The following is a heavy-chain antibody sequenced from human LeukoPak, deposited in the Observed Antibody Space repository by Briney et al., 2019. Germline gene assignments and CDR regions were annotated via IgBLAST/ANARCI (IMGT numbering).Heavy chain of an antibody. CDR2: IYHSGST. Sequence: SQALSLTCAVSGGSISSGGYSWSWIRQPPGKGLEWIGYIYHSGSTYYNPSLKSRVTISVGRSKNQFSLKLSSVTAADTAVYYCARATYYYGPGSYHPPSYFDYWGQGTLVTVSS. V-gene: IGHV4-30-2*01. D-gene: IGHD3-10*01. CDR1: GGSISSGGYS. J-gene: IGHJ4*02. CDR3: ARATYYYGPGSYHPPSYFDY.